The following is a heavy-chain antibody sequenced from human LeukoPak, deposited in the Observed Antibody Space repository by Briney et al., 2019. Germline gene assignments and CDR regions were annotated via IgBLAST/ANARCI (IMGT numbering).Heavy chain of an antibody. V-gene: IGHV1-69*13. CDR2: IIPIFGTA. CDR3: ARGRGMASGVGAFDT. J-gene: IGHJ3*02. Sequence: SVKVSCKASGGTFSSYAISWVRQAPGQGLEWMGGIIPIFGTANYAQKFQGRVTITADESTSTAYMELSSLRSEDTAVYYCARGRGMASGVGAFDTWGQGTMVTVSS. CDR1: GGTFSSYA. D-gene: IGHD6-13*01.